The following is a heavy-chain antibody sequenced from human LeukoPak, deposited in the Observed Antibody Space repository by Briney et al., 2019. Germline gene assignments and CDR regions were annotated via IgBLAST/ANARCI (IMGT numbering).Heavy chain of an antibody. J-gene: IGHJ4*02. CDR1: GFTFSSHW. V-gene: IGHV3-7*01. D-gene: IGHD3-9*01. CDR2: IKQNGSEK. CDR3: AREKRYNDLLTGYYSFDY. Sequence: GGSLRLSCAASGFTFSSHWMSWVGQAPGKGLEWVANIKQNGSEKYYVGSVKGRFTISRENAKNSLYLQMNSLRAEDTAVYYCAREKRYNDLLTGYYSFDYWGQGTLVPVSS.